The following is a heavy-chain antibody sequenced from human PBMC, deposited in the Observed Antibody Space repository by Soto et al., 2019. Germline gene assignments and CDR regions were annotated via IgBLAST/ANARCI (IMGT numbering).Heavy chain of an antibody. V-gene: IGHV4-59*08. CDR2: MYYSGST. D-gene: IGHD3-16*01. CDR1: GGSISGHY. Sequence: QVQLQESGPGLVKPSETLSLSCSVSGGSISGHYWSWVRQTPGKGLEWIGYMYYSGSTNYNPSLKSRVTISVHTSKNHFSLRLTSVTAADTAVYYCARGPYYDLISNYYYMDVWGKGTTVTVSS. CDR3: ARGPYYDLISNYYYMDV. J-gene: IGHJ6*03.